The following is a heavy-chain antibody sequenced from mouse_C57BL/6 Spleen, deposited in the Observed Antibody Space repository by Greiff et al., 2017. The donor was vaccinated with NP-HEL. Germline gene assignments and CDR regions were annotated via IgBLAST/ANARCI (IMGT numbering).Heavy chain of an antibody. Sequence: EVQRVESGPGLVKPSQSLSLTCSVTGYSITSGYYWNWIRQFPGNKLEWMGYISYDGSNNYNPSLKNRISITRDTSKNQFFLKLNSVTTEDTATYYCARLLTTSSLDYWGQGTSVTVSS. CDR1: GYSITSGYY. CDR3: ARLLTTSSLDY. D-gene: IGHD1-1*01. CDR2: ISYDGSN. V-gene: IGHV3-6*01. J-gene: IGHJ4*01.